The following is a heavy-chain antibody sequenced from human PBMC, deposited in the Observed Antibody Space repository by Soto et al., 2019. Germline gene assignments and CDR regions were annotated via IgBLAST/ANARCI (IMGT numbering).Heavy chain of an antibody. CDR1: GGSFSGYY. CDR2: INHSGST. CDR3: ARARRGLAARPPPNPPAGRSNYYYYYMDV. D-gene: IGHD6-6*01. Sequence: SSETLSLTCAVYGGSFSGYYWSWIRQPPGKGLEWIGEINHSGSTNYNPSLKSRVTISVDTSKNQFSLKLSSVTAADTAVYYCARARRGLAARPPPNPPAGRSNYYYYYMDVWGKGTTVTVSS. J-gene: IGHJ6*03. V-gene: IGHV4-34*01.